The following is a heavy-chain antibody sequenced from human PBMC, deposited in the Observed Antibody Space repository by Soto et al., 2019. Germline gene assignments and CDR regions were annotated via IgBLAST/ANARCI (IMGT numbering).Heavy chain of an antibody. J-gene: IGHJ4*02. D-gene: IGHD6-19*01. V-gene: IGHV3-23*01. CDR3: APRAAVAVD. CDR1: GFTFSSYA. Sequence: XXSLRLSYAASGFTFSSYAMSWVPQAPGKGLEWVSAYSFRGGSPYYGDPVKGRFNISRDNSKNTLYLQMNSLRAEDTAVYYCAPRAAVAVDWGQGTLVTVSS. CDR2: YSFRGGSP.